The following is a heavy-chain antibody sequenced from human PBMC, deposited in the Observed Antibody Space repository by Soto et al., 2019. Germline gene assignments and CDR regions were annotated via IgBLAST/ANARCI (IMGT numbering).Heavy chain of an antibody. CDR2: INAGNGNT. Sequence: QVQLVQSGAEEKKPGASVKVSCKASGYTFTSYAMHWVRQAPGQRIEWMGWINAGNGNTKYSQKFQGRVTITRHTSARTAYMELGSLRSEDTAVYYCAGAEGYGYFDYWGQGTLVTVSS. V-gene: IGHV1-3*05. D-gene: IGHD5-18*01. CDR3: AGAEGYGYFDY. CDR1: GYTFTSYA. J-gene: IGHJ4*02.